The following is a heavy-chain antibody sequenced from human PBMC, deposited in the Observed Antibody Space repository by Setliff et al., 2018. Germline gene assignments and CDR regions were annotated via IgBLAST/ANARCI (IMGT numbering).Heavy chain of an antibody. CDR1: DDSISSRHYY. V-gene: IGHV4-61*09. J-gene: IGHJ4*02. D-gene: IGHD3-16*01. Sequence: SETLSLTCTVSDDSISSRHYYWSWIRQPAGKTLEWIGQVYVGGNTYYNPSFESRVSISVDRSNDQFSLRLNSVTAADTAVYFCARAAARAEYSDTSAYLPFDFWGLGTLVTVSS. CDR2: VYVGGNT. CDR3: ARAAARAEYSDTSAYLPFDF.